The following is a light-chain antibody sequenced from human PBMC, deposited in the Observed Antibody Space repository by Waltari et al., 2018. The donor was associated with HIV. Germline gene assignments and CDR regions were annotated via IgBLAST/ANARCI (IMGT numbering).Light chain of an antibody. Sequence: SYELTQPPSVSVSPGQTPRITCSGDALPTRYAYWYQQKSGQAPVLVIYEDSKRPSGIPERFSGSSSGTMATLTISGAQVEDEADYYCYSRDSSGNSWVFGGGTKLTVL. CDR2: EDS. CDR1: ALPTRY. J-gene: IGLJ3*02. V-gene: IGLV3-10*01. CDR3: YSRDSSGNSWV.